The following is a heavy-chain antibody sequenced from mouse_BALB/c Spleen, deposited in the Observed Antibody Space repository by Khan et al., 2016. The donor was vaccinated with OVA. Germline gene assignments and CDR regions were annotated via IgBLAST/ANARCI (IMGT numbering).Heavy chain of an antibody. Sequence: EVELEESGGDLVNPGGSLKLSCAASGFTFSSYGMSWVRQTPDKRLEWVATISSGGHYTYFPDSLRGRFTISGDNAKNTLYLQLSSLKSEDSAMYYCAGCITTSEGDYYAMDYWGQGTSVTVSS. CDR3: AGCITTSEGDYYAMDY. CDR2: ISSGGHYT. CDR1: GFTFSSYG. V-gene: IGHV5-6*01. J-gene: IGHJ4*01. D-gene: IGHD1-1*01.